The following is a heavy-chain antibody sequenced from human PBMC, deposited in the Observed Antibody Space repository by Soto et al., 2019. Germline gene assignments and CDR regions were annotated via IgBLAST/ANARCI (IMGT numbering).Heavy chain of an antibody. J-gene: IGHJ5*02. CDR3: ARPYDFWSGYYNFDP. V-gene: IGHV1-2*02. CDR2: INPNSGGT. D-gene: IGHD3-3*01. Sequence: AASVKVSCKASGYTFTGYYMHWVRQAPGQGLEWMGWINPNSGGTNYAQKFQGRVTMTRDTSISTAYMELSRLRSDDTAVYYCARPYDFWSGYYNFDPWGQGTLVTVSS. CDR1: GYTFTGYY.